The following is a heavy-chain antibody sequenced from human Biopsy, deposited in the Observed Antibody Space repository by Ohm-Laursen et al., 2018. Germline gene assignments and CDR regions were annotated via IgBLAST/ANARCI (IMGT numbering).Heavy chain of an antibody. Sequence: SSVKVSCKAPGGTFSNYGVNWVRQAPGQGLEWLGGNIPILGTGNYAQKFQDRVTVAADTSTSTVTMELRSLRSDDTAVYYCATKLTGYFHHWGQRTLVIVSS. CDR2: NIPILGTG. CDR3: ATKLTGYFHH. V-gene: IGHV1-69*06. CDR1: GGTFSNYG. J-gene: IGHJ1*01. D-gene: IGHD3-9*01.